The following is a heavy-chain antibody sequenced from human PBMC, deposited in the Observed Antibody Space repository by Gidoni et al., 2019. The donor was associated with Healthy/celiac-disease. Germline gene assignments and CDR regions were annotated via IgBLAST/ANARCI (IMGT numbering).Heavy chain of an antibody. CDR2: ISSSSSYI. Sequence: EVQLVESGGGLVKPGGSLRLSCAASGFPFSSYSMNWVRPAPGKGLEWVSYISSSSSYIYYADSVKGRFTISRDNAKNSLYLQMNSLRAEDTAVYYCARDRLYYDILTGYYTIPYYYGMDVWGQGTTVTVSS. CDR1: GFPFSSYS. D-gene: IGHD3-9*01. CDR3: ARDRLYYDILTGYYTIPYYYGMDV. J-gene: IGHJ6*02. V-gene: IGHV3-21*01.